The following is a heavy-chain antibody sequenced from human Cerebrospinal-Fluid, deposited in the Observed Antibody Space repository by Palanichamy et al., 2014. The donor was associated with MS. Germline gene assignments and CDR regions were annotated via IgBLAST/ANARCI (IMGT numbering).Heavy chain of an antibody. D-gene: IGHD6-19*01. CDR3: ASVRSGWYYFDY. CDR2: IYYSGST. Sequence: VQLQESGPGLVKPSETLSLTCTVSGGSISSYYWSWIRQPPGKGLEWIGYIYYSGSTNYNPSLKSRVTISVDTSKNQFSLKLSSVTAADTAFYYCASVRSGWYYFDYWGQGTLLTVSS. J-gene: IGHJ4*02. CDR1: GGSISSYY. V-gene: IGHV4-59*01.